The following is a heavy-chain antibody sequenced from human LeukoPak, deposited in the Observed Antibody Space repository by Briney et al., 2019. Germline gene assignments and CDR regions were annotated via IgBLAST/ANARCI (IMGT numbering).Heavy chain of an antibody. J-gene: IGHJ4*02. V-gene: IGHV3-48*03. CDR3: ARGSPNYGDYV. Sequence: PGGSLRLSCAASGFTFNTYEMTWVRQAPGKGLEWLSYISSSGFTIYYADSVKGRFTISRDNAKNSLYLQMNSLRAEDTAVYYCARGSPNYGDYVWGQGTLVTVSS. CDR2: ISSSGFTI. CDR1: GFTFNTYE. D-gene: IGHD4-17*01.